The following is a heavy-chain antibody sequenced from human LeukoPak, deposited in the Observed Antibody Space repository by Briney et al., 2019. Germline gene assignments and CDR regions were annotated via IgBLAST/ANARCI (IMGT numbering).Heavy chain of an antibody. Sequence: GGSLRLSCAASGFTFSGSAMHWVRQAPGKGLEWVAVISYDGSNKYYADSVKGRFTISRDNSKNTLYLQMNSLRAEDTAVYYCAGDRKDSSSWHYWGQGTLVTVSS. CDR1: GFTFSGSA. J-gene: IGHJ4*02. CDR3: AGDRKDSSSWHY. V-gene: IGHV3-30-3*01. D-gene: IGHD6-13*01. CDR2: ISYDGSNK.